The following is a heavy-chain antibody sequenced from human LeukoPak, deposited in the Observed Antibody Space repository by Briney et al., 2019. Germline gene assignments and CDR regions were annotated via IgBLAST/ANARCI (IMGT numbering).Heavy chain of an antibody. CDR1: GYTFTNYY. J-gene: IGHJ4*02. Sequence: ASVKVSCKASGYTFTNYYIHWVRQAPGQGLEWMGMIIPSDGFTTYAQKFQGRVTITADESTSTAYMELSSLRSEDTAVYYCARDHNRYSSSWYVGPYYFDYWGQGTLVTVSS. CDR2: IIPSDGFT. V-gene: IGHV1-46*01. D-gene: IGHD6-13*01. CDR3: ARDHNRYSSSWYVGPYYFDY.